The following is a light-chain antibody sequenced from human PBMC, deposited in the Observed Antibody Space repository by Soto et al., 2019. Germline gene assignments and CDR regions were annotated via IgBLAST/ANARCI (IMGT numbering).Light chain of an antibody. Sequence: DIQLTQSPSSLSASVGDRVTITCRASQTTHIYSNWYRQKPWEAPRLLIYDAFNLESGVPSRFSGSGSGTDFTLTISSLQPEDFAAHYCHQSYTTVTFGQGTRLEI. CDR2: DAF. J-gene: IGKJ5*01. CDR1: QTTHIY. CDR3: HQSYTTVT. V-gene: IGKV1-39*01.